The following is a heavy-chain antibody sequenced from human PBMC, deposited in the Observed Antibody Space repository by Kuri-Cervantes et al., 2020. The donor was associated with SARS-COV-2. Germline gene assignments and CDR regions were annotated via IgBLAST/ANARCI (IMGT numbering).Heavy chain of an antibody. D-gene: IGHD2-8*02. CDR3: AKGHCIGGLCWPRYGVDV. Sequence: GGSLRLSCAASGFTFSTYSMNWVRQAPGKGLEWVSAISGSGGSTYYADSVKGRFTISRDNSKNTLYLQMKSLRDEDTAVYYCAKGHCIGGLCWPRYGVDVWGQGTTVTVSS. CDR1: GFTFSTYS. CDR2: ISGSGGST. J-gene: IGHJ6*02. V-gene: IGHV3-23*01.